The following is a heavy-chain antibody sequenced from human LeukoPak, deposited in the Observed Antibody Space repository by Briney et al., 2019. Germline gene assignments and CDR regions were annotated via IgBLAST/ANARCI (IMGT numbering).Heavy chain of an antibody. J-gene: IGHJ3*02. D-gene: IGHD2/OR15-2a*01. CDR3: VREDRVLLGNDAFDI. CDR1: GLTVSNYW. Sequence: GGSLRLSCAAAGLTVSNYWMSWVRQAPGKGLVWVSRISSDGRIISYADSVKGRFTMFRDNAKNTLSLQMNSLRGEDAAVYYCVREDRVLLGNDAFDIWGQGTMVTVSS. CDR2: ISSDGRII. V-gene: IGHV3-74*01.